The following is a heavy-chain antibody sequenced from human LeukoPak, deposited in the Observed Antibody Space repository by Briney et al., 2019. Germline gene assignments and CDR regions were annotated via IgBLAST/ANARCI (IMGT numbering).Heavy chain of an antibody. Sequence: SVKVSFKASGFTFTSSAVQWVRRARGQRLEWIGWIVVGSGNTNYAQKFQERVTITRYMSTSPVYMELSSLRSEDTAVYCCAAEAAYYYDSRDAFDVWGQGTMVTVSS. CDR3: AAEAAYYYDSRDAFDV. D-gene: IGHD3-22*01. V-gene: IGHV1-58*01. CDR1: GFTFTSSA. CDR2: IVVGSGNT. J-gene: IGHJ3*01.